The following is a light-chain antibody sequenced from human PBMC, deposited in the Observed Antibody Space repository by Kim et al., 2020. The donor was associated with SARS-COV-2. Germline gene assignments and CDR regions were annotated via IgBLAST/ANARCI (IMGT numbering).Light chain of an antibody. CDR1: NIGSKS. V-gene: IGLV3-21*04. J-gene: IGLJ2*01. Sequence: VAPGKKARITCGGNNIGSKSVHWYQQKPGQAPVLVIYYDSDRPSGIPERFSGSNSGNTATLTISRGEAGDEADYYCQVWDSSSVVFGGGTQLTVL. CDR3: QVWDSSSVV. CDR2: YDS.